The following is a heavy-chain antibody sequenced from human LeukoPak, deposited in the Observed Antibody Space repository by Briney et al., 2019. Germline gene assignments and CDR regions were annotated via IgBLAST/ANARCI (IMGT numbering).Heavy chain of an antibody. Sequence: GGSLRLSCAASGFTFSNAWMNWVRQAPGKGLEWVGRIKSKTDGGTTDYAAPVKGRLTISRDDSKNTLYLQMNSLKTEDTAVYYCTTVYSSGWYYYYFDYWGQGTLVTVSS. J-gene: IGHJ4*02. V-gene: IGHV3-15*01. CDR2: IKSKTDGGTT. D-gene: IGHD6-19*01. CDR3: TTVYSSGWYYYYFDY. CDR1: GFTFSNAW.